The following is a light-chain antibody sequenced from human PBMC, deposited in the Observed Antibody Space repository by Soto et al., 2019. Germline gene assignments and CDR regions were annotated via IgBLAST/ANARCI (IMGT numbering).Light chain of an antibody. J-gene: IGLJ1*01. CDR2: DVS. V-gene: IGLV2-14*01. CDR3: GSYTTSSNYV. CDR1: SSDVGAYNY. Sequence: QSVLTQPASVSGSPGQSVTISCTGNSSDVGAYNYVSWYQQHPGKAPKLMIYDVSHRPSGVSHRFSGSKSGNTASLTISGLQAEDEADYYCGSYTTSSNYVFGTGTKVTVL.